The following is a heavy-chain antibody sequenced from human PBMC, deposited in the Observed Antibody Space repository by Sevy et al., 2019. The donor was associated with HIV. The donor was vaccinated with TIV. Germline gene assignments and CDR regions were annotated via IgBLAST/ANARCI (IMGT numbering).Heavy chain of an antibody. V-gene: IGHV3-66*01. CDR2: IYSGGTT. CDR1: GFTVSGNY. Sequence: GGSLRLSCAASGFTVSGNYMTWVRQAPGKGLEWVSVIYSGGTTYYADSVKGRFTTSRDNSKNSLYLQMNSLRVEDTAVYYCARAAYYCSTTSCYIDYWGQGTLVTVSS. CDR3: ARAAYYCSTTSCYIDY. D-gene: IGHD2-2*02. J-gene: IGHJ4*02.